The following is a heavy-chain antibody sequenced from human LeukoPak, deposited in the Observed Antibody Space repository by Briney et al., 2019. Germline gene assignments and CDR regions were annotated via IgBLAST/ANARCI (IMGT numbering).Heavy chain of an antibody. D-gene: IGHD6-19*01. Sequence: GGSLRLSCAASGFTFSSYNMNWVRQAPGKGLEWVSSISTSSSYIYYADSVKGRFTVSRDNARNSLYLQMNSLRAEDTAVYYCAKDARRTFGLSSGLYRGSYYFDYWGQGTLVTVSS. V-gene: IGHV3-21*01. J-gene: IGHJ4*02. CDR2: ISTSSSYI. CDR3: AKDARRTFGLSSGLYRGSYYFDY. CDR1: GFTFSSYN.